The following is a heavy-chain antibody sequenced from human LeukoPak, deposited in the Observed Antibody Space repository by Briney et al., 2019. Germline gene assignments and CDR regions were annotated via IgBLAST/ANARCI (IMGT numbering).Heavy chain of an antibody. V-gene: IGHV3-21*05. Sequence: GGPLTLPCTASGLTFSSCNGQCVPRAPGGGGVGVIYNSYSSCDIYHTLSVKSRFPIPRDNAKHSLSLQMHSLRADDTAVYHCVRAVRGSGSYWGEGTLVTVSS. CDR1: GLTFSSCN. CDR2: NSYSSCDI. CDR3: VRAVRGSGSY. J-gene: IGHJ4*02. D-gene: IGHD3-10*01.